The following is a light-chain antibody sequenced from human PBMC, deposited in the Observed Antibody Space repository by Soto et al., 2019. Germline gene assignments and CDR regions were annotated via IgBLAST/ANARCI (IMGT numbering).Light chain of an antibody. Sequence: EIVLTQTPDPLSFPPAETATLPSRASQSVSSYLAWYQQKPGQAPRLLIYDASNRATGIPARFSGSGSGTDFTLTISRLEPEDFAVYYCQQYGSSPLTFGGGTKVDIK. CDR2: DAS. CDR3: QQYGSSPLT. J-gene: IGKJ4*01. CDR1: QSVSSY. V-gene: IGKV3-20*01.